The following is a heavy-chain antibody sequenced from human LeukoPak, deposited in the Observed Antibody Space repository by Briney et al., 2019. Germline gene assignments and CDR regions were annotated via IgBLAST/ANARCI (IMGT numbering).Heavy chain of an antibody. CDR2: IYYSGST. V-gene: IGHV4-59*01. J-gene: IGHJ5*02. Sequence: SETLSLTCTVSGGSISSYYWSWIRQPPGKGLEWIGYIYYSGSTNYNPSLKSQVTISVDTSKNQFSLKLSSVTAAGTAVYYCARTHYYGSGSYCWFDPWGQGTLVTVSS. CDR3: ARTHYYGSGSYCWFDP. D-gene: IGHD3-10*01. CDR1: GGSISSYY.